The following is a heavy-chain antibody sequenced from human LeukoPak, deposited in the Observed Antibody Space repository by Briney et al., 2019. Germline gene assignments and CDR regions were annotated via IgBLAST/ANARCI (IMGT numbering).Heavy chain of an antibody. CDR2: ISDSGRTT. V-gene: IGHV3-48*01. Sequence: GGSLRLSCAVSGLTFSNFKMNWVRQAPGKGLEWVSYISDSGRTTFYADSVKGRFTISRENAKNSLYLQMNILKAGDTAVYYCARGGPGYYLDYWGQGTLVTVSP. CDR3: ARGGPGYYLDY. CDR1: GLTFSNFK. J-gene: IGHJ4*02.